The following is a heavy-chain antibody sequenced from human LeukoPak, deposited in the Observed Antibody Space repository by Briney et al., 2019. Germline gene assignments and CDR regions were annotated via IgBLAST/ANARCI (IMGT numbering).Heavy chain of an antibody. V-gene: IGHV3-23*01. J-gene: IGHJ6*02. Sequence: PGGSLRLSCAASGFTFSSYAMSWVRQAPGKGLEWVSAIGGSGGSTYYAASVKGRFTISRDNSKNTLYLQMNSLRAEDTAVYYCAKDQGPVPAAMYYYYYGMDVWGQGTTVTVSS. CDR1: GFTFSSYA. CDR3: AKDQGPVPAAMYYYYYGMDV. CDR2: IGGSGGST. D-gene: IGHD2-2*01.